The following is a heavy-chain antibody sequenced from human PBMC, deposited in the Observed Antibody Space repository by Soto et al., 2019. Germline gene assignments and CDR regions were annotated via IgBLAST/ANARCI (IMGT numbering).Heavy chain of an antibody. CDR1: GFTFSSYA. Sequence: PGGSLRLSCAASGFTFSSYAMSWVRQAPGKGLEWVSAISGSGGSTYNADSVKGRLTISRDNSKNTLYLQMNSLRAEDTAVYYCAKDTGVSSGWYGDAFEIWGQGTMVTVSS. J-gene: IGHJ3*02. V-gene: IGHV3-23*01. CDR2: ISGSGGST. CDR3: AKDTGVSSGWYGDAFEI. D-gene: IGHD6-19*01.